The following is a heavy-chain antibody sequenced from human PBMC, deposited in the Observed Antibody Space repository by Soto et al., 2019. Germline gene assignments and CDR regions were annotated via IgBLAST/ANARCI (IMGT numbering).Heavy chain of an antibody. CDR3: AAEGRVGATLYYYYYGMDV. CDR2: IVVGSGNT. J-gene: IGHJ6*02. Sequence: PVKVSCKASGFTLPSSAVQWVRQARGQRLERKGWIVVGSGNTNYAQKFQERVTITSDMSTSAAYMELSSLRSEDTAVYYCAAEGRVGATLYYYYYGMDVWGPGTTVTVSS. CDR1: GFTLPSSA. D-gene: IGHD1-26*01. V-gene: IGHV1-58*01.